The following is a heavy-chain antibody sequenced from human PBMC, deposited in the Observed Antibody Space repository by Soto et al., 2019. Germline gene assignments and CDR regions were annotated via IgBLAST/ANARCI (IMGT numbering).Heavy chain of an antibody. Sequence: VKLVQSGAEVKKPGASVKVSCKASGYTFTSYGISWVRQAPGQGLEWMGWISAYNGNTNYAQKLQGRVTMTTDTSRSAAYMELWSVRSDDTAVYYCARVVFALGSSYEFWSGYLDYWGQGTLVTVSS. V-gene: IGHV1-18*01. CDR2: ISAYNGNT. J-gene: IGHJ4*02. CDR3: ARVVFALGSSYEFWSGYLDY. D-gene: IGHD3-3*01. CDR1: GYTFTSYG.